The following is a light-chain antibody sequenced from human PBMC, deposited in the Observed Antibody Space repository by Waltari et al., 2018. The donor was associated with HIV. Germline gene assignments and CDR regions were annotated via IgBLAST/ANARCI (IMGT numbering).Light chain of an antibody. CDR3: QQYGSVPYT. Sequence: EIVLTQSPGTLSLSPGATATLSCRASQTVNSRHLAWYQQRPGQAPRLLIYGTSTRVSVIPDRFSGSGSGTDFTLTISRLESEDFAVYSCQQYGSVPYTFGQGTKLEI. V-gene: IGKV3-20*01. CDR1: QTVNSRH. J-gene: IGKJ2*01. CDR2: GTS.